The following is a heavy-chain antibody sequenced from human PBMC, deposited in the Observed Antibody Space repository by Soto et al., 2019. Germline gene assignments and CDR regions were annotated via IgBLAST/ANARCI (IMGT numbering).Heavy chain of an antibody. J-gene: IGHJ4*02. CDR3: ARESEDLTSNFDY. CDR1: GFTFTRYS. Sequence: GGSLRLSCAASGFTFTRYSMNWVRQAPGKGLEWVSSISSTTNYIYYGDSMKGRFTISRDNDKNPLYLEMNSLRAEDTAVYYCARESEDLTSNFDYWGQGTLVTVSS. CDR2: ISSTTNYI. V-gene: IGHV3-21*06.